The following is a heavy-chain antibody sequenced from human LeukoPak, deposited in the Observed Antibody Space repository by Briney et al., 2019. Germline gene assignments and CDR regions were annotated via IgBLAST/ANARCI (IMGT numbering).Heavy chain of an antibody. Sequence: GGSLGLSCAASGFTVSSNYMSWVRQAPGKGLEWVSVIYSGGSTYYADSVKGRFTISRDNSKNTLYLQMNSLRAEDTAVYYCATSGYSSSWYYFDYWGQGTLVTVSS. CDR2: IYSGGST. D-gene: IGHD6-13*01. J-gene: IGHJ4*02. CDR3: ATSGYSSSWYYFDY. CDR1: GFTVSSNY. V-gene: IGHV3-53*01.